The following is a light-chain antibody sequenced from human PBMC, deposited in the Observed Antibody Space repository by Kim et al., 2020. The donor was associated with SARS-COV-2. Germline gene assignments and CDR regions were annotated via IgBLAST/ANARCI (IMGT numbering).Light chain of an antibody. CDR1: QSVSTY. V-gene: IGKV3-11*01. CDR3: QQRTNWPPLLT. CDR2: DAS. Sequence: PGERATPSCKASQSVSTYLAWYQQNPRQAPRLLIYDASNRATGIPARFSGSGSGTVFTLTISSLEPEDFAVYYCQQRTNWPPLLTFGGGTKVDIK. J-gene: IGKJ4*01.